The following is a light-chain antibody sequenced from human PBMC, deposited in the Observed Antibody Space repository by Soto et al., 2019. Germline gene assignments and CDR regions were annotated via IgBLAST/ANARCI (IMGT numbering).Light chain of an antibody. Sequence: EIVLTQSPGTLSLSPGERATLSSRASQSVSSSYLAWYQQKPGQAPRLLIYGASSRATGIPDMFSGSGSGTDFTLTISRLEPEDFAGYYCQQYGSSPPGTFGQGTKLEI. CDR3: QQYGSSPPGT. V-gene: IGKV3-20*01. CDR2: GAS. J-gene: IGKJ2*01. CDR1: QSVSSSY.